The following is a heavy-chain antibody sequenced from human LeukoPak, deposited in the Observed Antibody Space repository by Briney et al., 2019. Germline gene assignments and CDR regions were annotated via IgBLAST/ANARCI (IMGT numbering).Heavy chain of an antibody. J-gene: IGHJ3*02. D-gene: IGHD3-22*01. CDR1: GDSISSGSYY. CDR3: ARVRYDSSGYRAFDI. V-gene: IGHV4-61*02. Sequence: SETLSLTXTVSGDSISSGSYYSSWIRQPAGKGLQWIGLIYTSGSTNYNPSLKSRVTISVDTSKNQFSLKLSSVTAADTAVYYCARVRYDSSGYRAFDIWGQGTMVTVSS. CDR2: IYTSGST.